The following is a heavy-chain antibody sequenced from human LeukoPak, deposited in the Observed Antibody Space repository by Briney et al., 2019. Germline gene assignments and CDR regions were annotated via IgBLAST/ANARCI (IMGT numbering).Heavy chain of an antibody. Sequence: GRSLRLSCAASGFTFSSYAMSWVRQAPGKGLEWVSAISGSGGSTYYADSVKGRFTISRDNSKNTLYLQMNSLRAEDTAVYYCAKDRLLGYSSGWYGSDYWGRGTLVTVSS. CDR2: ISGSGGST. CDR1: GFTFSSYA. CDR3: AKDRLLGYSSGWYGSDY. V-gene: IGHV3-23*01. D-gene: IGHD6-19*01. J-gene: IGHJ4*02.